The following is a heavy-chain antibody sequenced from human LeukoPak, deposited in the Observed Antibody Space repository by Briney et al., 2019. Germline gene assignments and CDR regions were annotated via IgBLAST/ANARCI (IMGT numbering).Heavy chain of an antibody. CDR2: IIPIFGTA. Sequence: SVKVSCKASGGTFSSYAISWVRQAPGQGLEWMGRIIPIFGTANYAQKYQGRVTITTDESTSTAYMELSRLRSDDTAVYYCARVIEAAIKEYYFDYWGQGTLVTVSS. V-gene: IGHV1-69*05. D-gene: IGHD6-25*01. J-gene: IGHJ4*02. CDR1: GGTFSSYA. CDR3: ARVIEAAIKEYYFDY.